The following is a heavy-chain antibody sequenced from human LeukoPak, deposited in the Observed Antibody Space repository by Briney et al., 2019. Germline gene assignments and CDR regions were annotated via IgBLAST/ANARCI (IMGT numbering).Heavy chain of an antibody. V-gene: IGHV3-66*02. D-gene: IGHD3-3*01. CDR1: GFTASSNY. J-gene: IGHJ4*02. Sequence: GGSLRLSCAASGFTASSNYMSWVRQAPGKGLEWVSVIYSGGSTYYTDSVKGRFTISRDNSKNTLYLQMNSLRAEDTAVYYCARANYDFWSGLDYWGQGTLVTVSS. CDR2: IYSGGST. CDR3: ARANYDFWSGLDY.